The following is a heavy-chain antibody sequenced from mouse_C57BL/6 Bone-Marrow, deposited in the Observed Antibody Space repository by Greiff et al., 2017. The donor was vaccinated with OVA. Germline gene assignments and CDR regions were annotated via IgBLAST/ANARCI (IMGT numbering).Heavy chain of an antibody. Sequence: VQLQESDAELVKPGASVKISCKVSGYTFTDHTIHWMKQRPEQGLEWIGYIYPRDGSTKYNEKFKGKATLTADKSSSTAYMQLNSLTSEDSAVYFCERRYDGNYVSWFAYWGQGTLVTVSA. CDR3: ERRYDGNYVSWFAY. CDR2: IYPRDGST. CDR1: GYTFTDHT. V-gene: IGHV1-78*01. J-gene: IGHJ3*01. D-gene: IGHD2-3*01.